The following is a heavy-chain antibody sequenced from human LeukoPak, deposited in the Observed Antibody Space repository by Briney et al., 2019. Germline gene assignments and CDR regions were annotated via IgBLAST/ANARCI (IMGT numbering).Heavy chain of an antibody. CDR1: GFTFSNAW. Sequence: GGSLRLSCAASGFTFSNAWMSWIRQAPGKGLEWVSYISSSGSTIYYADSVKGRFTISRDNAKNSLYLQMNSLRAEDTAVYYCARLLIDAPDYWGQGTLVTVSS. J-gene: IGHJ4*02. CDR2: ISSSGSTI. V-gene: IGHV3-11*01. D-gene: IGHD3-16*01. CDR3: ARLLIDAPDY.